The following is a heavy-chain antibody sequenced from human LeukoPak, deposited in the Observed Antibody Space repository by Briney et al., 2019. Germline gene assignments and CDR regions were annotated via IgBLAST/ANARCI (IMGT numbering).Heavy chain of an antibody. CDR2: INWSGGRT. CDR1: GFXFDDYG. J-gene: IGHJ4*02. CDR3: ARDLTTSDN. V-gene: IGHV3-20*04. D-gene: IGHD1/OR15-1a*01. Sequence: GGSLRLSCGASGFXFDDYGISWVRQAPGKGREWLSVINWSGGRTGYADSLKGRFTISRDNAKNTLYLQMNSLRDEDTALYYCARDLTTSDNWGQGTLVTVSS.